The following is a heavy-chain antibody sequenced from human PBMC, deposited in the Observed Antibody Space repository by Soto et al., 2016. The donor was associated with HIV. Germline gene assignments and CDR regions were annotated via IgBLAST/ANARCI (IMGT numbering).Heavy chain of an antibody. J-gene: IGHJ6*02. D-gene: IGHD2-15*01. Sequence: EVQLLESGGGLVQPGGSLRLSCAASGFTFSSYAMSWVRQAPGKGLEWVSAISGSGGSTYYADSVKGRFTISRDNSKNTLYLQMNSLRAEDTAVYYCAKDARSYCSGGSCFFGYYGMDVWGQGTTVTVSS. CDR3: AKDARSYCSGGSCFFGYYGMDV. V-gene: IGHV3-23*01. CDR1: GFTFSSYA. CDR2: ISGSGGST.